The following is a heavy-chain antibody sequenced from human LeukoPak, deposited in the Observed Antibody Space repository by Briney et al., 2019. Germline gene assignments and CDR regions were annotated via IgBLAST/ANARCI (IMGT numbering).Heavy chain of an antibody. CDR3: ARGALDYPDWFDP. Sequence: GGSLRLSCAASGFTFSSYAMHWVRQAPGKGLEWVAVISYDGSNKYYADSVKGRFTISRDNSKNTLYLQMNGLRAEDTAVYYCARGALDYPDWFDPWGQGTLVTVSS. CDR1: GFTFSSYA. J-gene: IGHJ5*02. V-gene: IGHV3-30*04. D-gene: IGHD4/OR15-4a*01. CDR2: ISYDGSNK.